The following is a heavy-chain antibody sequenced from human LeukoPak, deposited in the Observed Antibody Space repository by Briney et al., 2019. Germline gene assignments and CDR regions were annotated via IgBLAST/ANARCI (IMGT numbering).Heavy chain of an antibody. CDR1: GFTFSSYA. CDR3: ARDTYYYGSGLDY. V-gene: IGHV3-30*04. D-gene: IGHD3-10*01. J-gene: IGHJ4*02. CDR2: ISYVGSNK. Sequence: PGGSLRLSCAASGFTFSSYAMHWVRQAPGKGLEWVAVISYVGSNKYYADSVKGRFTISRDNSKNTLYLQMNSLRAEDTAVYYCARDTYYYGSGLDYWGQGTLVTVSS.